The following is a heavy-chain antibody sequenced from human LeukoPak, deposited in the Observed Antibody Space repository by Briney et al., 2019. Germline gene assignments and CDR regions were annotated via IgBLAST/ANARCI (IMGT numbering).Heavy chain of an antibody. J-gene: IGHJ3*02. Sequence: QPGGSLRLSCAASGFTFSSYWMHWVRQAPEKGLVWASRINPDGSGTNYADSVKGRFTISRDNAKNTLYLQMNSLRSEDTAVYYCARVGYDYDGRDAFDIWGQGTMVTVSS. CDR2: INPDGSGT. CDR1: GFTFSSYW. CDR3: ARVGYDYDGRDAFDI. D-gene: IGHD3-22*01. V-gene: IGHV3-74*01.